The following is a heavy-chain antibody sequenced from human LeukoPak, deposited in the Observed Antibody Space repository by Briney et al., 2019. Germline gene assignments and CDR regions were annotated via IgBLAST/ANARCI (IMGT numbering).Heavy chain of an antibody. V-gene: IGHV3-9*01. J-gene: IGHJ5*02. CDR1: GFTFDDYA. CDR3: AKGGYRDYGEHWFDP. Sequence: PGRSLRLSCAASGFTFDDYAMHWVRQAPGKGLEWVSGISWNSGSIGYADSVKGRFTISRDNAKNSLYLQMNSLRAEDTALYYCAKGGYRDYGEHWFDPWGLGTLVTVSS. CDR2: ISWNSGSI. D-gene: IGHD4-17*01.